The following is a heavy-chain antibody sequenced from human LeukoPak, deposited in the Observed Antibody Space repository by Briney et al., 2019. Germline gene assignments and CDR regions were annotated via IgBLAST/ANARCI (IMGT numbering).Heavy chain of an antibody. CDR3: ATVRGLTIFGVQLDAFDI. V-gene: IGHV1-24*01. D-gene: IGHD3-3*01. CDR1: GYTFISYH. CDR2: FDPADGET. Sequence: ASVRVSCKAYGYTFISYHMHWVRQAPGKGLEWMGGFDPADGETIYAQKFQGRVTMTEDTSTDTAYMELSSLRSEDTAVYYCATVRGLTIFGVQLDAFDIWGQGTMVTVSA. J-gene: IGHJ3*02.